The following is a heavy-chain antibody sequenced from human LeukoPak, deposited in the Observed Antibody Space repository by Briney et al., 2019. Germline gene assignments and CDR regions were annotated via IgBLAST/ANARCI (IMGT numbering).Heavy chain of an antibody. Sequence: PSETLSLTCTVAGGSVGSGSYYWSWIRQPPGKGLEWIGYIYYSGSTNYNPSLKSRVTISVDTSKNQFSLKLSSVTAADTAVYYCSGQVSYYYGMDVWGKGTTVTVSS. CDR3: SGQVSYYYGMDV. CDR1: GGSVGSGSYY. CDR2: IYYSGST. J-gene: IGHJ6*04. V-gene: IGHV4-61*01.